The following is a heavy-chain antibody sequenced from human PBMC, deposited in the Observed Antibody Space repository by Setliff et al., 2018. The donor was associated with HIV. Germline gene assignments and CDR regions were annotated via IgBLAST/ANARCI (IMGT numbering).Heavy chain of an antibody. CDR1: GDSISSSY. V-gene: IGHV4-4*08. Sequence: SETLSLTCTVSGDSISSSYWSWIRQPPGKGLEWIGYIYTSGITDYNPSLKSRVTISGDTSKNQFSLKLSSVTAADTAVYYCARDRRGYYYGSGSCYMDVWGTGTTVTVSS. CDR3: ARDRRGYYYGSGSCYMDV. CDR2: IYTSGIT. J-gene: IGHJ6*03. D-gene: IGHD3-10*01.